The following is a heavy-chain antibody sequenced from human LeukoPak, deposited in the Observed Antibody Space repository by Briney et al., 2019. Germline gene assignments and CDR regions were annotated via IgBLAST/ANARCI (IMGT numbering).Heavy chain of an antibody. D-gene: IGHD2-2*01. CDR2: IYTSGST. CDR1: GGSISSGSYY. CDR3: ARGPYIVVVPAANSWFEP. V-gene: IGHV4-61*02. J-gene: IGHJ5*02. Sequence: SETLSLTCTVSGGSISSGSYYWSWIRQPAGKGLEWIGRIYTSGSTNYNPSLKSRVTISVDTSKNQFSLKLSSVTAADTAVYYCARGPYIVVVPAANSWFEPWGQGTLVTVSS.